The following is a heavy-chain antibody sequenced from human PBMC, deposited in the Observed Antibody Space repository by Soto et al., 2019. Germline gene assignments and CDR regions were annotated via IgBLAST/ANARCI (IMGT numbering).Heavy chain of an antibody. Sequence: GGSLRLSCAASGFTFSSYSMNWVRQAPGKGLEWVSYISSSSSTIYYAGSVKGRFTISRDNAKNSLYLQMNSLRDEDTAVYYCARDVQYCSSTSCQDYYYGMDVWGQGTTVTVSS. CDR3: ARDVQYCSSTSCQDYYYGMDV. CDR1: GFTFSSYS. V-gene: IGHV3-48*02. CDR2: ISSSSSTI. J-gene: IGHJ6*02. D-gene: IGHD2-2*01.